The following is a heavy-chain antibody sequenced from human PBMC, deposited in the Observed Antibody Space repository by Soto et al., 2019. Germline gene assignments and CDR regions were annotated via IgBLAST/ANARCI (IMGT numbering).Heavy chain of an antibody. J-gene: IGHJ4*02. CDR3: AAALRY. CDR2: IYDSGST. V-gene: IGHV4-61*08. CDR1: GGSITRGGCY. Sequence: SETLSLTCTVSGGSITRGGCYWSWIRQHPGKGLEWIGYIYDSGSTNYNPSLKSRVTISVDTSKNQFSLRLTSVTAADTAVYYWAAALRYWGQGTLVTVSS. D-gene: IGHD2-15*01.